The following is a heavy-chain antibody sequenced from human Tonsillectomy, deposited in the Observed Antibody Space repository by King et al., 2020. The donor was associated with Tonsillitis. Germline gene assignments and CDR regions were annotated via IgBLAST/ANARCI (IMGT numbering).Heavy chain of an antibody. Sequence: VQLVESVGGLVQPGRSLRLSCAASGFTFDDYAMHWVRQAPGKGLEWVSGISWNSGSIGYADSVKGRFTFSRDNAKNSLYLQMNSLRAEDTALDYCAKDWAMVRGVITEYYFDYWGQGTLVTVSS. D-gene: IGHD3-10*01. CDR3: AKDWAMVRGVITEYYFDY. J-gene: IGHJ4*02. V-gene: IGHV3-9*01. CDR2: ISWNSGSI. CDR1: GFTFDDYA.